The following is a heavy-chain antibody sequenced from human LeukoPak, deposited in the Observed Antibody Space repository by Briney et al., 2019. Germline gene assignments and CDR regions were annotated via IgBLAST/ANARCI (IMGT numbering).Heavy chain of an antibody. CDR2: IYTSGST. CDR1: GGSISSGSYY. D-gene: IGHD2-2*01. J-gene: IGHJ6*03. CDR3: AREDCSSTSCYPFYMDV. V-gene: IGHV4-61*02. Sequence: SETLSLTCTVSGGSISSGSYYWSWIRQPAGKGLEWIGRIYTSGSTNYNPSLKSRVTISVDTSKNQFSLKLSSVTAADTAVYYCAREDCSSTSCYPFYMDVWGKGTTVTVSS.